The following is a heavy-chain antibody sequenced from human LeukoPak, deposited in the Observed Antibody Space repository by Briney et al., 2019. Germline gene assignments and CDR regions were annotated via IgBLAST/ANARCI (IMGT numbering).Heavy chain of an antibody. CDR3: ARRGRRYYYYYMDV. CDR1: GESFSGYY. Sequence: SETLSLTCAVYGESFSGYYWSWIRQPPGKGLEWIGEINHSGSTNYNPSLKSRVTISVDTSKNQFSLKLSSVTAADTAVYYCARRGRRYYYYYMDVWGKGTTVTISS. CDR2: INHSGST. J-gene: IGHJ6*03. V-gene: IGHV4-34*01.